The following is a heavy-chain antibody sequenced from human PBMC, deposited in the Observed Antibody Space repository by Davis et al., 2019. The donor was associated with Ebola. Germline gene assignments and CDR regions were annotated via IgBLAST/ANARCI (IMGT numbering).Heavy chain of an antibody. CDR1: GFTFTDYY. J-gene: IGHJ3*02. D-gene: IGHD6-19*01. Sequence: PGGSLRLSCAASGFTFTDYYMSWIRQAPGKGLEWVSYMSGDSLYTNYADSVRGRFTISRDDAKSSLYLQMNSLRAEDTAVYYCARVSRKIRTGWYRFDAFDIWGQGTLVTVSS. CDR3: ARVSRKIRTGWYRFDAFDI. CDR2: MSGDSLYT. V-gene: IGHV3-11*06.